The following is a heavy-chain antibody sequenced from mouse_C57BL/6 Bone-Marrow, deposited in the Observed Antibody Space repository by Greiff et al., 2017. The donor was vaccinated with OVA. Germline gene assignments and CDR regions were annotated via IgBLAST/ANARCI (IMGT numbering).Heavy chain of an antibody. CDR3: ARHGHYYGSSLYYFDY. CDR2: FYPGSGSI. J-gene: IGHJ2*01. Sequence: VKLVESGAELVKPGASVKLSCKASGYTFTEYTIHWVKQRSGQGLEWIGWFYPGSGSIKYNEKFKDKATLTADKSSSTVYMELSRLTSEDSAVYFCARHGHYYGSSLYYFDYWGQGTTLTVSS. D-gene: IGHD1-1*01. CDR1: GYTFTEYT. V-gene: IGHV1-62-2*01.